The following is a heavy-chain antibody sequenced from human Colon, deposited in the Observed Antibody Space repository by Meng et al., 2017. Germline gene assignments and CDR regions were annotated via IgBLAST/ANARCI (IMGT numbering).Heavy chain of an antibody. CDR3: SRVKDYHDTSGYYFPFDY. D-gene: IGHD3-22*01. CDR1: GFTFGDYA. V-gene: IGHV3-49*03. J-gene: IGHJ4*02. CDR2: IRSKGYGGTT. Sequence: GESLKISCTASGFTFGDYAMSWFRQAPGKGLEWVGFIRSKGYGGTTEYAASVKGRFTISRDDYKSIAYLQMNSLKTEDTALYYCSRVKDYHDTSGYYFPFDYWGQGTLVTVSS.